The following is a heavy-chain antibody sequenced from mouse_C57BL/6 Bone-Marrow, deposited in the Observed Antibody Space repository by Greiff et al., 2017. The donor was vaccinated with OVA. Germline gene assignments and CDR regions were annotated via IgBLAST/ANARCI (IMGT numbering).Heavy chain of an antibody. J-gene: IGHJ1*03. CDR3: ARGGWLLPHWYFDV. Sequence: QVQLKQPGAELVKPGASVKLSCKASGYTFTSYWMQWVKQRPGQGLEWIGEIDPSDSYTNYNQKFKGKATLTVDTSSSTAYMQLSSLTSEDSAVYYCARGGWLLPHWYFDVWGTGTTVTVSS. CDR2: IDPSDSYT. CDR1: GYTFTSYW. V-gene: IGHV1-50*01. D-gene: IGHD2-3*01.